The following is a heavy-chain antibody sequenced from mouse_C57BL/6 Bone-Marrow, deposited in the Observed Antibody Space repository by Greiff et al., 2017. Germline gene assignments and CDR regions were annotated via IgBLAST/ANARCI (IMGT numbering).Heavy chain of an antibody. CDR3: ASRDY. Sequence: VQLQQSGAELVRPGSSVKMSCKTSDYTFTSYGINWVKQRPGQGLEWIGYITIGNGYTEYNEKFKGKATLTSDTSSSTAYMQLSSLTSEDSAIYFCASRDYWGQGTTLTVSS. CDR2: ITIGNGYT. V-gene: IGHV1-58*01. J-gene: IGHJ2*01. CDR1: DYTFTSYG.